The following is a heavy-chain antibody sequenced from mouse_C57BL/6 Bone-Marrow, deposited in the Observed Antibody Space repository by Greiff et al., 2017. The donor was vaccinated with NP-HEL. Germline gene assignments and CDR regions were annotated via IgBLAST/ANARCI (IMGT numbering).Heavy chain of an antibody. J-gene: IGHJ3*01. Sequence: EVQLVESGGGLVKPGGSLKLSCAASGFTFSSYAMSWVRQTPEKRLEWVATISDGGSYTYYPDNVKGRFTISRDNAKNNLYLQMSHLKSEDTAMYYCARVRAFYDGFAYWGQGTLVTVSA. V-gene: IGHV5-4*01. CDR1: GFTFSSYA. CDR2: ISDGGSYT. D-gene: IGHD1-1*01. CDR3: ARVRAFYDGFAY.